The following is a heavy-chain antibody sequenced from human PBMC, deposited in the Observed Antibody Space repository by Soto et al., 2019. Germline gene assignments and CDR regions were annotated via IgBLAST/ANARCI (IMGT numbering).Heavy chain of an antibody. J-gene: IGHJ4*02. CDR3: ARGVVPAAMDFDY. V-gene: IGHV4-59*08. Sequence: SETLSLTYTVSGGSISSYYWSWILQPPGKGLEWIGYIYYSGSTNYNPSLKSRVTISVDTSKNQFSLKLSSVTAADMAVYYCARGVVPAAMDFDYWGQGTLVTVSS. D-gene: IGHD2-2*01. CDR1: GGSISSYY. CDR2: IYYSGST.